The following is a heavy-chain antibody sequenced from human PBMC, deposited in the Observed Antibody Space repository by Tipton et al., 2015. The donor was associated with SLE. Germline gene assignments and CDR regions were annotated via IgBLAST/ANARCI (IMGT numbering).Heavy chain of an antibody. D-gene: IGHD5-18*01. Sequence: SLRLSCAASGFTFSSYAMHWVRQAPGKGLEWVAVISYDGSNKYYADSVKGRFTISRDNSKNTLYLQMNSLRAEDTAVYYCARGRDSDTAISWGQGTLVTVSS. CDR1: GFTFSSYA. CDR3: ARGRDSDTAIS. J-gene: IGHJ5*02. V-gene: IGHV3-30-3*01. CDR2: ISYDGSNK.